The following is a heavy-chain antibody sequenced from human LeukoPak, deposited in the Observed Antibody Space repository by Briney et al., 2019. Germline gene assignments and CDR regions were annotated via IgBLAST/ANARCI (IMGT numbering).Heavy chain of an antibody. J-gene: IGHJ3*02. CDR3: ARPPSMVRGVIEAFDI. Sequence: SETLSLTCSVSGGSISSLYWSWIRQPPGKGLEWIGYIYYTGSTNYNPSLKSRVTMFVDMSKNQFSLRLSSVTAADTAVYYCARPPSMVRGVIEAFDIWGQGTMVTVSS. CDR1: GGSISSLY. V-gene: IGHV4-59*08. CDR2: IYYTGST. D-gene: IGHD3-10*01.